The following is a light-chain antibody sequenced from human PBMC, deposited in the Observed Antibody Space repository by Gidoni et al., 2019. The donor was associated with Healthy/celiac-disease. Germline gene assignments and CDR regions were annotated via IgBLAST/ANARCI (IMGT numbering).Light chain of an antibody. CDR2: AAS. CDR3: QQSYSTPLT. V-gene: IGKV1-39*01. CDR1: QSISSY. J-gene: IGKJ4*01. Sequence: DIQMTQSPSSLSASVGERVTITCRASQSISSYLNWYQQKPGKAPKLLIYAASSLQSGVPSRFSGSGSGTDFTLTISSLQPEDFATYYFQQSYSTPLTFGGXTKVEIK.